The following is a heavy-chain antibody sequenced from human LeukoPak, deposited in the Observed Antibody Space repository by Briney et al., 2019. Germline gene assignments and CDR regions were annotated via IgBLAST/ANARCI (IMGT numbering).Heavy chain of an antibody. J-gene: IGHJ4*02. CDR3: ARNPRSSSVY. CDR2: IKQDGSEK. Sequence: GSLRLSCAASGSTFSSYWMSWVRQAPGKGLEWVANIKQDGSEKYYVDSVKGRFTISRDNAKNSLYLQMNSLRAEDTAVYYCARNPRSSSVYWGQGTLVTVSS. V-gene: IGHV3-7*01. CDR1: GSTFSSYW. D-gene: IGHD6-6*01.